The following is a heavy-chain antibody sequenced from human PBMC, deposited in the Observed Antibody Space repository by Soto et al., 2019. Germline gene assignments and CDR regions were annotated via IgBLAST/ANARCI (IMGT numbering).Heavy chain of an antibody. CDR3: AKVRFLEWLLYNFDY. V-gene: IGHV3-23*01. CDR1: GFTFSSYA. D-gene: IGHD3-3*01. CDR2: ISGSGGST. Sequence: GGSLRLSCAASGFTFSSYAMSWVRQAPGKGLEWVSAISGSGGSTYYADSVKGRFTISRDNSKNTLYLQMNSLRAEDTAVYYCAKVRFLEWLLYNFDYWGQGTLVTVSS. J-gene: IGHJ4*02.